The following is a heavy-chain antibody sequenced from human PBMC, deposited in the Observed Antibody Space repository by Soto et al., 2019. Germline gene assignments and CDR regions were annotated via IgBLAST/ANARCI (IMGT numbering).Heavy chain of an antibody. CDR3: ARTRQRRPVFYVDY. J-gene: IGHJ4*02. CDR2: IIPKYGTT. Sequence: QVQLMQSGAEVTKPGSSVKVSCKASGGPFNTFGISCVRQAPGQVLEWMGGIIPKYGTTNYARRFQGRVTITEDESTTTADLELSSLRQDDTASYYCARTRQRRPVFYVDYGGQGTPISVTS. CDR1: GGPFNTFG. V-gene: IGHV1-69*01. D-gene: IGHD2-2*01.